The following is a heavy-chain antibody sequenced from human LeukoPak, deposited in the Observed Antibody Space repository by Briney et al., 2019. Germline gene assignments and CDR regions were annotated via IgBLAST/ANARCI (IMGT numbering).Heavy chain of an antibody. V-gene: IGHV3-21*04. D-gene: IGHD2-2*02. Sequence: GGSLRLSCAASGFTFSTYGMNWVRQAPGKGLEWVSSISSSSSYIYYADSVKGRFTISRDNSKNTLYLQMNRLRAEDTAVYYCATKSQDIVVVPAAIPSYYYYYMDVWGKGTTVTVSS. CDR3: ATKSQDIVVVPAAIPSYYYYYMDV. J-gene: IGHJ6*03. CDR2: ISSSSSYI. CDR1: GFTFSTYG.